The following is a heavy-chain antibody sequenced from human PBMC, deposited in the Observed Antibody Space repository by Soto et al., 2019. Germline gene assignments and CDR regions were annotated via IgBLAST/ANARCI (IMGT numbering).Heavy chain of an antibody. D-gene: IGHD3-3*01. J-gene: IGHJ5*02. CDR3: ARLGQAYDFWSGYYIGPWFDP. Sequence: PGESLKISCKGSGYSFTSYWIGWVRQMPGKGLEWMGIIYPGDSDTRYSPSFQDQVTISADKSISTAYLQWSSLKASDTAMYYCARLGQAYDFWSGYYIGPWFDPWGQGTLVTVSS. CDR1: GYSFTSYW. V-gene: IGHV5-51*01. CDR2: IYPGDSDT.